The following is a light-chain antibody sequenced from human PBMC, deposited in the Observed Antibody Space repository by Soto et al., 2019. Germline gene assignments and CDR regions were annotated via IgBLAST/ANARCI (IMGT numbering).Light chain of an antibody. Sequence: EVVLTQSPDTLSLPPGERATLSCRASQSISSYLAWYQQKPGQAPRLLIYDASSRATGIPARFSGSGSGTDFTLTISSLEPEDFAVYYCQQYYDWPLVTFGGGTRVEI. V-gene: IGKV3-11*01. CDR2: DAS. CDR1: QSISSY. CDR3: QQYYDWPLVT. J-gene: IGKJ4*01.